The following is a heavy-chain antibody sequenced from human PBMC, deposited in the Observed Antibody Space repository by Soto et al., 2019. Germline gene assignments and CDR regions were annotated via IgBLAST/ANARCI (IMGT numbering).Heavy chain of an antibody. D-gene: IGHD3-10*01. J-gene: IGHJ6*03. Sequence: PGGSLRLSCAASGFTFSSYGMHWVRQAPGKGLEWVAVIWYDGSNKYYADSVKGRSTISRDNSKNTLYLQMNSLRAEDTAVYYCARDHGAVRGVIWVSYYYYYYMDVWGKGTTVTVSS. CDR3: ARDHGAVRGVIWVSYYYYYYMDV. CDR1: GFTFSSYG. V-gene: IGHV3-33*01. CDR2: IWYDGSNK.